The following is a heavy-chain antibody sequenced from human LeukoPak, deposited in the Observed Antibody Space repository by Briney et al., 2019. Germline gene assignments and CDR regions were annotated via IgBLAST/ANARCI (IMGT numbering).Heavy chain of an antibody. CDR1: GGAFSSYA. Sequence: SVKVSCKASGGAFSSYAISWVRQAPGQGLEWMGRIIPIFGTANYAQKFQGRVTITTDESTSTAYMELSSLRSEDTAVYYCAGAQNTYYYDSSGYYYNYWGQGTLVTVSS. J-gene: IGHJ4*02. D-gene: IGHD3-22*01. CDR3: AGAQNTYYYDSSGYYYNY. CDR2: IIPIFGTA. V-gene: IGHV1-69*05.